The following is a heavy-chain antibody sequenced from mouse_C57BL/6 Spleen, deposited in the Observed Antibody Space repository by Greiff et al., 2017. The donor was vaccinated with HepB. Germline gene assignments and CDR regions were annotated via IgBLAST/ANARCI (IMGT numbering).Heavy chain of an antibody. V-gene: IGHV1-9*01. CDR1: GYKFNGYW. J-gene: IGHJ1*03. CDR2: ILPGSGST. Sequence: QVQLQQSGAELMKPGASVKLSCKATGYKFNGYWIEWVKQRPGHGLEWIGEILPGSGSTNYNEKFKGKATFTADTSSNTAYMQLSSLTTEDAAIYYCAREATVGARYFDVWGTGTTVTVSS. CDR3: AREATVGARYFDV. D-gene: IGHD1-1*01.